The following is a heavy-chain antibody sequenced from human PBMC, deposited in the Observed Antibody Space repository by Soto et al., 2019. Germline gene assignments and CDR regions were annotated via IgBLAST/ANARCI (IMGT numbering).Heavy chain of an antibody. J-gene: IGHJ6*03. CDR3: AKGPRGSYYYYMDV. CDR2: ISGSGGST. D-gene: IGHD2-15*01. V-gene: IGHV3-23*01. CDR1: GFTFSSYA. Sequence: GGSLRLSCAASGFTFSSYAMSWVRQAPGKGLEWVSAISGSGGSTYYADSVKGRFTISRDNSKNTLYLQMNSLRAEDTAVYYCAKGPRGSYYYYMDVWGKGTTVTVSS.